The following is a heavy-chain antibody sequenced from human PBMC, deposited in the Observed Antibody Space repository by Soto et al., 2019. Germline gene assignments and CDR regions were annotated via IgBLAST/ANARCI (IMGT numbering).Heavy chain of an antibody. CDR1: GYTFTSYG. Sequence: ASVKVSCKASGYTFTSYGISWVRQAPGQRLEWMGWISAYNGNTNYAQKLQGRVTMTTDTSTSTAYMELSSLRSEDTAVYYCATTFGYYYGSGSYYYFDYWGQGTLVTVSS. D-gene: IGHD3-10*01. J-gene: IGHJ4*02. CDR3: ATTFGYYYGSGSYYYFDY. CDR2: ISAYNGNT. V-gene: IGHV1-18*01.